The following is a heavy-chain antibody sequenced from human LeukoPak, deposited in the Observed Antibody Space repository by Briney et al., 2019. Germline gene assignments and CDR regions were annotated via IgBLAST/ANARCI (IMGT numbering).Heavy chain of an antibody. V-gene: IGHV3-48*03. CDR3: ARAPDQRGYSCGTAEYFQH. J-gene: IGHJ1*01. Sequence: GGSLRLSCAASGFTFSSYEMNWVRQAPGKGLEWVSYISSSGSTIYYADSVKGRFTISRDNAKNSLYLQMNSLRAEDTAVYCCARAPDQRGYSCGTAEYFQHWGQGTLVTVSS. D-gene: IGHD5-18*01. CDR2: ISSSGSTI. CDR1: GFTFSSYE.